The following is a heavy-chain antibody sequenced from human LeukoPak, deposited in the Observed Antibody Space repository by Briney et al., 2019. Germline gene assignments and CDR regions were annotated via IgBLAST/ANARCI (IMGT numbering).Heavy chain of an antibody. CDR1: GFTSSSYG. Sequence: PGRSLRLSCAASGFTSSSYGMHWVRQAPGNGLEWVAVIWYDGSNKYYADSVKGRFTISRDNSKNTLYLQMNSLRAEDTAVYYCARDYYASSGSYYHWGQGTLVTVSS. CDR2: IWYDGSNK. CDR3: ARDYYASSGSYYH. V-gene: IGHV3-33*01. D-gene: IGHD3-22*01. J-gene: IGHJ5*02.